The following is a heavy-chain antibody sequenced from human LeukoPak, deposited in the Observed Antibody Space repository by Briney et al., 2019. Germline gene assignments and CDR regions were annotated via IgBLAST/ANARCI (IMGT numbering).Heavy chain of an antibody. V-gene: IGHV3-30*02. Sequence: PGRSLRLSCAASGFTFSSYGMHWVRQAPGKGLVWVAFIRYDGSDKYYGDSVKGQFTISRDNSKNTLYLQMNSLRAEDTAVYYCAKADSGTYYGLGDYFDYWGQGTLVTVSS. D-gene: IGHD1-26*01. CDR2: IRYDGSDK. CDR1: GFTFSSYG. J-gene: IGHJ4*02. CDR3: AKADSGTYYGLGDYFDY.